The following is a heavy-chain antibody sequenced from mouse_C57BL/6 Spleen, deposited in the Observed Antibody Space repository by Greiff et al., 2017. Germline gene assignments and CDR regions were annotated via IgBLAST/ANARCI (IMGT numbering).Heavy chain of an antibody. D-gene: IGHD1-1*01. CDR2: IYPGDGDT. J-gene: IGHJ4*01. CDR1: GYAFSSSW. V-gene: IGHV1-82*01. Sequence: VQLQQSGPELVKPGASVKISCKASGYAFSSSWMNWVKQRPGKGLEWIGRIYPGDGDTNYNGKFKGKATLTADKSSSTAYMQHSSLTSEDSAVYFCARDLYYYGSSFYAMDYWGQGTSVTVSS. CDR3: ARDLYYYGSSFYAMDY.